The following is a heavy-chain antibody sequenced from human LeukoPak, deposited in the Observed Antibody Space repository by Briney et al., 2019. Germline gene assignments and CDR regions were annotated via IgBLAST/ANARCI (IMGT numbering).Heavy chain of an antibody. CDR3: ATDGLRYWIDRVFDY. CDR1: GFTFSSYG. D-gene: IGHD3-9*01. V-gene: IGHV3-74*01. Sequence: GGSLRLSCAASGFTFSSYGVHWVRQAPGKGLVGVSRINSDGSSTSYADSVKGRFTISRDNANNKLYLQMNSLRADDTAVYYCATDGLRYWIDRVFDYWGQGTLVTVSS. CDR2: INSDGSST. J-gene: IGHJ4*02.